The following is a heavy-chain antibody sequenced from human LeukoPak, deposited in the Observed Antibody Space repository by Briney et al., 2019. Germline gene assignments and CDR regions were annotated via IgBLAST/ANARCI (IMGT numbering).Heavy chain of an antibody. J-gene: IGHJ5*02. CDR1: GGSFSGYY. Sequence: SETLSLTCAVYGGSFSGYYWSWIRQPPGKGLEWIGEINHSGSTNYNPSLKSRVTISVDTSKNQFSLKLSSVTAADTAVYYCARGGVVVPAATRSANNWFDPWGQGTLVTVSS. CDR3: ARGGVVVPAATRSANNWFDP. CDR2: INHSGST. V-gene: IGHV4-34*01. D-gene: IGHD2-2*01.